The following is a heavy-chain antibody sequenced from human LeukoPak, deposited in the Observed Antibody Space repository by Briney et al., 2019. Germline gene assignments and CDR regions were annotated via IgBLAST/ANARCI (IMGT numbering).Heavy chain of an antibody. CDR2: ISGSGGST. CDR3: AKDPYGGNEGGDY. Sequence: GGSLRLSCAASGFTFSSYAMSWIRQAPGKGLEWVSAISGSGGSTYYADSVKGRFTISRDNSKNTLYLQMNSLRAEDTAVYYCAKDPYGGNEGGDYWGQGTLVTVSS. CDR1: GFTFSSYA. J-gene: IGHJ4*02. V-gene: IGHV3-23*01. D-gene: IGHD4-23*01.